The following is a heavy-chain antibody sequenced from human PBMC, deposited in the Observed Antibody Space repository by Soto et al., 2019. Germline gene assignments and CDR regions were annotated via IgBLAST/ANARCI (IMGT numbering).Heavy chain of an antibody. Sequence: QVQLVESGGGVVQPGRSLRLSCAASGFTFSSYGMHWVRQAPGKGLEWVAVIWYDGSNKYYADSVKGRFTIYRDNSKNTLYLQMNRLRAEDTALYYCARDSVVGYCSGGSCYRAESFQHWGQGTLVTVSS. CDR1: GFTFSSYG. CDR3: ARDSVVGYCSGGSCYRAESFQH. CDR2: IWYDGSNK. V-gene: IGHV3-33*01. D-gene: IGHD2-15*01. J-gene: IGHJ1*01.